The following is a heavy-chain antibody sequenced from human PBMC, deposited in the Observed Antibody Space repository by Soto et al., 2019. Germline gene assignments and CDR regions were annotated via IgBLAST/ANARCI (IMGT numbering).Heavy chain of an antibody. J-gene: IGHJ4*02. CDR3: AKDPTQLRSNYFDY. V-gene: IGHV3-23*01. Sequence: PGGSLRLSCAASGFTFSSYAMSWVRQAPGKGLEWVSAISGSGGSTYYADSVKGWFTISRDNSKNTLYLQMNSLRAEDTAVYYCAKDPTQLRSNYFDYWGQGTLVTVSS. D-gene: IGHD4-17*01. CDR1: GFTFSSYA. CDR2: ISGSGGST.